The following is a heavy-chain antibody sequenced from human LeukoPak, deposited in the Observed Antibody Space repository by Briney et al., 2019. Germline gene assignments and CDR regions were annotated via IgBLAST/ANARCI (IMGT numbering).Heavy chain of an antibody. D-gene: IGHD1-26*01. Sequence: GSSVKVSCKASGDTFSSYAISWVRQAPGQGLEWMGGLIPIFGTANYAQKFQGRATITADESTSTAYMELSSLRSEDTAVYYCARPDSGSYQGSGAFDIWGQGTMVTVSS. CDR1: GDTFSSYA. V-gene: IGHV1-69*01. J-gene: IGHJ3*02. CDR3: ARPDSGSYQGSGAFDI. CDR2: LIPIFGTA.